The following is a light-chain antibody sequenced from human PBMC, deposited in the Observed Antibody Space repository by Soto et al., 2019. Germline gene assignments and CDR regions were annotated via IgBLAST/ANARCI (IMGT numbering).Light chain of an antibody. CDR3: QQYKSYPYT. CDR1: QSISSW. Sequence: DIQMTQSPSTLSASVGDRVTITCRASQSISSWLAWYQQKPGKAPKLLMYKASSLQSGVPSRFSGSGSETEFTLTISSLQPDDFATYYCQQYKSYPYTFGQGTKLEI. CDR2: KAS. V-gene: IGKV1-5*03. J-gene: IGKJ2*01.